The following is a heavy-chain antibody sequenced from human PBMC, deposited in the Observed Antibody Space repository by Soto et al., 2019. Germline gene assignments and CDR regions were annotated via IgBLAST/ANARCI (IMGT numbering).Heavy chain of an antibody. V-gene: IGHV3-33*01. J-gene: IGHJ3*02. CDR3: ASQVATLPPYVFDI. CDR2: IWYDGRQK. CDR1: GFIFSGNG. D-gene: IGHD5-12*01. Sequence: QAQLVESGGGVVQPGRSLRLSCAASGFIFSGNGMHWVRQAPGKGLEWVAVIWYDGRQKFYADSVKGRFTISRDNSKSTLYLQMNSLRAEDTAVYYCASQVATLPPYVFDIWGQGTMVTVSS.